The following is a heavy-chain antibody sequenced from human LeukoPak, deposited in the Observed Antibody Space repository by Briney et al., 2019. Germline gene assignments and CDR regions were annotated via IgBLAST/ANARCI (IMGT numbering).Heavy chain of an antibody. CDR1: GGTFSSYA. CDR3: AREGEQLWSNNWFDP. V-gene: IGHV1-69*05. Sequence: ASVKVSCKASGGTFSSYAISWVRQAPGQGLEWMGGIIPIFGTANYAQKFQGRVTITTDESTSTAYMELSSLGSEDTAVYYCAREGEQLWSNNWFDPWGQGTLVTVSS. CDR2: IIPIFGTA. J-gene: IGHJ5*02. D-gene: IGHD5-18*01.